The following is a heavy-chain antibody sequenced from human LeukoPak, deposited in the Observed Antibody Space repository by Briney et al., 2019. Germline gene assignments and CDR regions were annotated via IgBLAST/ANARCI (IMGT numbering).Heavy chain of an antibody. CDR3: ARDRRSSSWYSSDWFDP. D-gene: IGHD6-13*01. J-gene: IGHJ5*02. V-gene: IGHV3-48*01. Sequence: PGGSLRLSCAASGFTFSSYSMNWVRQAPGKGLEWVSYINSSSSTIYYADSVKGRFTISRDNAKNSLYLQMNSLRAEDTAVYYCARDRRSSSWYSSDWFDPWGQGTLVTVSS. CDR1: GFTFSSYS. CDR2: INSSSSTI.